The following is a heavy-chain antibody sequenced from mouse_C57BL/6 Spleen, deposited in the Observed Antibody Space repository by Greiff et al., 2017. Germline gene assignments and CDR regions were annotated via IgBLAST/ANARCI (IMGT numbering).Heavy chain of an antibody. CDR2: IWRGGST. CDR1: GFSLTSYG. Sequence: VKLVESGPGLVQPSQSLSITCTVSGFSLTSYGVHWVRQSPGKGLEWLGVIWRGGSTDYNAAFMSRLSITKDNSKSQVFFKMNSLQADDTAIYYCAKGGSSYYAMDYWGQGTSVTVSS. CDR3: AKGGSSYYAMDY. V-gene: IGHV2-5*01. J-gene: IGHJ4*01. D-gene: IGHD1-1*01.